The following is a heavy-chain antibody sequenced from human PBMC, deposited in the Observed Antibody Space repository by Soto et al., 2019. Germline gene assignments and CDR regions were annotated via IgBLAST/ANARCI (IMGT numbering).Heavy chain of an antibody. Sequence: QVQPQESGPGLVKPSDTLSLTCAVSGGSINSVNWWSWVRQSPGKGLEWIGEMHPGGSTNYNPSLNSRVTVSMDKSRNQFFLKISSVTAADTAMYFCARHGHNIYGFDVWGRGTTVTVSS. CDR3: ARHGHNIYGFDV. J-gene: IGHJ6*01. V-gene: IGHV4-4*02. CDR2: MHPGGST. CDR1: GGSINSVNW. D-gene: IGHD5-12*01.